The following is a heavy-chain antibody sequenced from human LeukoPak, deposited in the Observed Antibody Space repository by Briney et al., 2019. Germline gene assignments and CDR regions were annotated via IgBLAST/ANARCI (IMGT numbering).Heavy chain of an antibody. CDR1: GYTFTSYG. D-gene: IGHD3-9*01. J-gene: IGHJ6*02. V-gene: IGHV1-18*01. Sequence: ASVKVSCKASGYTFTSYGISWVRQALGQGLEWMGWISAYNGNTNYAQKLQGRVTMTTDTSTSTAYMELRSLRSVDTAVYYCAREDYDILTRAGYYGMDVWGQGTTVTVSS. CDR2: ISAYNGNT. CDR3: AREDYDILTRAGYYGMDV.